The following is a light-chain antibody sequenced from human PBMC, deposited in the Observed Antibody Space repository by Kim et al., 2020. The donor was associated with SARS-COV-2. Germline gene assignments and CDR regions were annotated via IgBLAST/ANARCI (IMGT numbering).Light chain of an antibody. CDR1: NIGTKR. V-gene: IGLV3-21*01. CDR2: ENS. Sequence: SYELTQTPSVSVAPGKTASVTCGGNNIGTKRVQWYQQRPGQAPVLVISENSDRPSGIPERFSGSNSGSTATLTINRVEAGDEADYYCQVWDSDSEHVVFGGETQLTVL. J-gene: IGLJ2*01. CDR3: QVWDSDSEHVV.